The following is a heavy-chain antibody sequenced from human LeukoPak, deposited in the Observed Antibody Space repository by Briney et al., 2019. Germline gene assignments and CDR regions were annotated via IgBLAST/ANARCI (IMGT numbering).Heavy chain of an antibody. CDR2: IRSSGDAI. CDR1: GFTFSRYT. V-gene: IGHV3-48*02. CDR3: ARETEALDF. Sequence: GGSLRLSCAASGFTFSRYTMNWVRQAPGXGLEWVSYIRSSGDAIYYADSVKGRFTISRDDARNSLYLQMNSLRDEDTAVYHCARETEALDFWGQGTEVTVSS. D-gene: IGHD3-3*01. J-gene: IGHJ4*02.